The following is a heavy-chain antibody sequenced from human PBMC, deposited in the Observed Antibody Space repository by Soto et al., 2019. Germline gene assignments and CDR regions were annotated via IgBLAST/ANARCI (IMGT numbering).Heavy chain of an antibody. CDR1: RFAVTSSY. J-gene: IGHJ2*01. D-gene: IGHD1-26*01. CDR3: ARHVGSYWYFDL. V-gene: IGHV3-66*04. CDR2: IYSGRDT. Sequence: EVQLVESGGGLVQPGGSLRLSCTASRFAVTSSYMGWVRRAPGKGLEWVSSIYSGRDTYYADSVRGRFTSTTDNSMDTLYLQMNSLRVDDTAMYYCARHVGSYWYFDLWGRGTLVTVSS.